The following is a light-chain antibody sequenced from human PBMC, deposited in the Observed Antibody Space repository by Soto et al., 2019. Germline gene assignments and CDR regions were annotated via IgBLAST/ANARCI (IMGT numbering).Light chain of an antibody. V-gene: IGKV1-39*01. J-gene: IGKJ1*01. CDR1: QSISSY. Sequence: DIQMTQSPSSLSASVGDRVTITCRASQSISSYLNWYQQKPGKAPKLLIYAASSLQSGVPSRFSGSGSGTDFTLTISSLQPDDFPTYYCQQSYSTTRTFGQGTKVDIK. CDR3: QQSYSTTRT. CDR2: AAS.